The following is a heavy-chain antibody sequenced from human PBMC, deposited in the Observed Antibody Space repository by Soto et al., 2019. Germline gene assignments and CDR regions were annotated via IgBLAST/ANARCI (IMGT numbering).Heavy chain of an antibody. CDR2: INAGNGNT. V-gene: IGHV1-3*01. CDR1: GDTFTSYA. D-gene: IGHD3-10*01. CDR3: ARGHAGSDFDY. Sequence: ASVKVSCKASGDTFTSYAMYWVRQAPGQRLEWMGWINAGNGNTKYSQKFQGRVTITRDTSASTAYMELSSLRSEDTAVYYCARGHAGSDFDYWGQGTLVTVSS. J-gene: IGHJ4*02.